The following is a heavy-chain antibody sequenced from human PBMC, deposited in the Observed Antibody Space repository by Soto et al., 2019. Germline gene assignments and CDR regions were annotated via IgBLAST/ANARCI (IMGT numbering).Heavy chain of an antibody. V-gene: IGHV3-23*01. Sequence: EVQLLESGGGLVQPGGSPRLSCAASGFTFSSYAMSWVRQAPGKGLEWVSAISGSGGSTYYADSVKGRFTISRDNSKNTLYLQMNSLRAEDTAVYYCAKGSIVVVVAAPYWYFDLWGRGTLVTVSS. CDR2: ISGSGGST. CDR1: GFTFSSYA. CDR3: AKGSIVVVVAAPYWYFDL. J-gene: IGHJ2*01. D-gene: IGHD2-15*01.